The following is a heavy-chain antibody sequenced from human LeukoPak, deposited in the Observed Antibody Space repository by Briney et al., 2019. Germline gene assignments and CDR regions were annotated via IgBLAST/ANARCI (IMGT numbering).Heavy chain of an antibody. Sequence: SETLSLTCTVSGYSISSGYYWGWIRQPPGKELEWIGSIYHSGSTYYNPSLKSRVTISVDTSKNQFSLKLSSVTAADTAVYYCAREGIAVAGSIDYYYYYYMDVWGKGTTVTVSS. D-gene: IGHD6-19*01. CDR1: GYSISSGYY. CDR3: AREGIAVAGSIDYYYYYYMDV. J-gene: IGHJ6*03. V-gene: IGHV4-38-2*02. CDR2: IYHSGST.